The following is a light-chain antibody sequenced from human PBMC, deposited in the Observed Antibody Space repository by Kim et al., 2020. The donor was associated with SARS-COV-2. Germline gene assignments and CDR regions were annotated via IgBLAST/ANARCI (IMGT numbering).Light chain of an antibody. V-gene: IGLV10-54*04. Sequence: RQAPTLTGTGNSHKVGNEGAAWLPPHQGHPPKLLSYRNNNRPSGISERFSASRSGNIASLTITGLQPEDEADYYCSAWDSSLSAWVFGGGTQLTVL. CDR1: SHKVGNEG. CDR2: RNN. CDR3: SAWDSSLSAWV. J-gene: IGLJ3*02.